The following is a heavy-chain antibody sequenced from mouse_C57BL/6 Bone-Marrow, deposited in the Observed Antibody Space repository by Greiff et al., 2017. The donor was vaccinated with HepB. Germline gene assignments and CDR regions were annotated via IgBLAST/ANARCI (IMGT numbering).Heavy chain of an antibody. Sequence: VQLVESGAELARPGASVKMSCKASGYTFTSYTMHWVKQRPGQGLEWIGYINPSSGYTKYNQKFKDKATLTADKSSSTAYMQLSSLTSEDSAVYYCAVVHFDYWGQGTTLTVSS. V-gene: IGHV1-4*01. J-gene: IGHJ2*01. CDR2: INPSSGYT. CDR3: AVVHFDY. CDR1: GYTFTSYT. D-gene: IGHD1-1*01.